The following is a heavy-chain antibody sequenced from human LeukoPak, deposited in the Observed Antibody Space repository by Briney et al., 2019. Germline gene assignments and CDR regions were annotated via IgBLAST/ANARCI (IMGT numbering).Heavy chain of an antibody. Sequence: NWIRQSPSRGLEWLGRTYYRSKWYNDYAVSVKSRITINPDTSKNQFSLQLNSVTPEDTAVYYCARMWGYCSGGSCYDYYYYYGMDVWGQGTTVTVSS. D-gene: IGHD2-15*01. CDR3: ARMWGYCSGGSCYDYYYYYGMDV. CDR2: TYYRSKWYN. V-gene: IGHV6-1*01. J-gene: IGHJ6*02.